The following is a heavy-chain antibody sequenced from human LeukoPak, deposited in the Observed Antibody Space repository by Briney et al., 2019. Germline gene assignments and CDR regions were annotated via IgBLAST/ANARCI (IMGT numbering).Heavy chain of an antibody. CDR3: AKYYYDTSGYYSAGYFDY. V-gene: IGHV3-23*01. D-gene: IGHD3-22*01. CDR2: LSGSGSST. CDR1: GFMFGSYA. J-gene: IGHJ4*02. Sequence: GGSLRLSCTASGFMFGSYAMNWVRQAPGKGLEWVSALSGSGSSTDYADSVKGRFTISRDNSKNTLYLQMNSLRAEDTAVYYCAKYYYDTSGYYSAGYFDYWGQGSLVTVSS.